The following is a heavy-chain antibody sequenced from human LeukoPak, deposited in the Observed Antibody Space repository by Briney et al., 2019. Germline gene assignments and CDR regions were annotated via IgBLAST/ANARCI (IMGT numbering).Heavy chain of an antibody. Sequence: GGSLRLSCAASGFTFSSYSMNWVRQAPGKGLEWVSSISSSSSYIYYADSVKGRFTISRDNAKNSLYLQMNSLRAEDTAVYYCASLPSKWFPFDYWGQGTLVTVSS. CDR2: ISSSSSYI. V-gene: IGHV3-21*04. D-gene: IGHD3-22*01. CDR3: ASLPSKWFPFDY. CDR1: GFTFSSYS. J-gene: IGHJ4*02.